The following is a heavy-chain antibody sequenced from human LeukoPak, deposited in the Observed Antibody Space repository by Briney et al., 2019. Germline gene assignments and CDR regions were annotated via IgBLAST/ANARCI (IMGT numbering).Heavy chain of an antibody. CDR1: GGSITSSY. CDR2: IYYSGST. V-gene: IGHV4-59*01. Sequence: SGTLSLTCSFSGGSITSSYWNFIRQPPGKGLEWIGYIYYSGSTNYNPSLKSRVTISVDTSKNQFSLKLRSVTAADTAVYYCARQTGTGYFDYWGQGTLVTVSS. CDR3: ARQTGTGYFDY. J-gene: IGHJ4*02. D-gene: IGHD1-1*01.